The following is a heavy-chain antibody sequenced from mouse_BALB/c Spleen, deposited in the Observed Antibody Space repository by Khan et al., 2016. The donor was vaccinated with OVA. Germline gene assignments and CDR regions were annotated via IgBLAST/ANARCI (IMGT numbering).Heavy chain of an antibody. CDR2: IDPFSGGI. CDR1: GYSFTSYY. CDR3: TRHGYVAWFTY. Sequence: EVQLQESGPELMKPGASVKISCKASGYSFTSYYIHWIMQSHGKSLEWIGYIDPFSGGITYNQKFKGKATLTVDKSSSTAYIYFSNLTSEDSAVYYCTRHGYVAWFTYWGQGTLATVSA. D-gene: IGHD2-2*01. J-gene: IGHJ3*01. V-gene: IGHV1S135*01.